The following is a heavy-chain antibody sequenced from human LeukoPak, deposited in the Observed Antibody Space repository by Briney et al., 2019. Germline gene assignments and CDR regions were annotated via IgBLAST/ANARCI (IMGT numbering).Heavy chain of an antibody. D-gene: IGHD6-13*01. Sequence: PGGSLRLSCAASGFTFTKYWMTWVRQAPGKGLEWVGNIKQDGSDKNYMDSVKGRFTISRDNTKNSVYLQMSSLRAEDTAVYYCAKIGVAGDYWGQGTLVTVSS. J-gene: IGHJ4*02. V-gene: IGHV3-7*01. CDR3: AKIGVAGDY. CDR1: GFTFTKYW. CDR2: IKQDGSDK.